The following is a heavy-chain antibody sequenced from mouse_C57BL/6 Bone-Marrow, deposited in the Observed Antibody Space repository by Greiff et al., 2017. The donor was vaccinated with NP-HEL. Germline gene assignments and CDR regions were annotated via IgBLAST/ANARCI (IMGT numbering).Heavy chain of an antibody. CDR1: GYTFTSYW. V-gene: IGHV1-52*01. Sequence: QVQLKQSGAELVRPGSSVKLSCKASGYTFTSYWMHWVKQRPIQGLEWIGNIDPSYSETHYNQKFKDKATLTIDKSSSTAYMQLSSLTSEDSAVYYCARPLYHDYDWYFDVWGTGTTVTVSS. D-gene: IGHD2-4*01. J-gene: IGHJ1*03. CDR2: IDPSYSET. CDR3: ARPLYHDYDWYFDV.